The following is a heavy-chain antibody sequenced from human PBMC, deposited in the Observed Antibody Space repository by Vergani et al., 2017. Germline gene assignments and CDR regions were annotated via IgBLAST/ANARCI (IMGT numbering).Heavy chain of an antibody. D-gene: IGHD3-9*01. CDR3: VHRLGYFDWDGAFDV. J-gene: IGHJ3*01. CDR2: VYWNDDE. CDR1: GFSLTTGGGG. V-gene: IGHV2-5*01. Sequence: QITLRESGPTLVKPPQTLTLTCTFSGFSLTTGGGGVGWIRQPPGRALEWHAFVYWNDDERYSPSLKSRVTITKDTSKTEVILTMATMDPVDTATYYCVHRLGYFDWDGAFDVWGPGTMVTVSS.